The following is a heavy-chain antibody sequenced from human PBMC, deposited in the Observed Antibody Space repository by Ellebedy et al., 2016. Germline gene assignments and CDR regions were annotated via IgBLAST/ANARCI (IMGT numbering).Heavy chain of an antibody. D-gene: IGHD6-19*01. Sequence: SLKISCAASGFTFSSYAMHWVRQAPGKGLEWVSGISWNSGSIGYADSVKGRFTISRDNAKNSLYLQMDSLRAEDTAVYYCSRDALYSSGWPRYFDYWGQGTLVTVSS. CDR3: SRDALYSSGWPRYFDY. V-gene: IGHV3-9*01. CDR2: ISWNSGSI. CDR1: GFTFSSYA. J-gene: IGHJ4*02.